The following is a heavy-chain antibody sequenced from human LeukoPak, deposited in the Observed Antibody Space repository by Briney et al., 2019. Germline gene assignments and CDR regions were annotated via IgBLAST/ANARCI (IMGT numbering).Heavy chain of an antibody. CDR3: ARDPSSSSWYEGHDAFDI. Sequence: KAGGSLRLSCAASGFTFSTYAMSWVRQAPGKGLEWVSLIGGSDGRTRYADSVKGRFTISRDNSKNTLYLQMNSLRAEDTAVYYCARDPSSSSWYEGHDAFDIWGQGTMVTVSS. CDR1: GFTFSTYA. D-gene: IGHD6-13*01. CDR2: IGGSDGRT. J-gene: IGHJ3*02. V-gene: IGHV3-23*01.